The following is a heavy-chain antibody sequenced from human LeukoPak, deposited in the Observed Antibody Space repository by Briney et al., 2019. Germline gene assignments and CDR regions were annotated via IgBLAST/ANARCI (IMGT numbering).Heavy chain of an antibody. J-gene: IGHJ2*01. CDR3: ARDRRRVSSYFGYFDL. CDR1: GFTVSSNY. D-gene: IGHD5-18*01. CDR2: IYSGGST. Sequence: PGGSLRLSXAASGFTVSSNYMSWVCQAPGKGLEWVSVIYSGGSTYYADSVKGRFTISRDNSKNTLYLQMNSLRAEDTAVYYCARDRRRVSSYFGYFDLWGRGTLVTVSS. V-gene: IGHV3-53*01.